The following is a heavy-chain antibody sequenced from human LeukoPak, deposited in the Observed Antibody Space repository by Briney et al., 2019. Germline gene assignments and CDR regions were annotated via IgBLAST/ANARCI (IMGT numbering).Heavy chain of an antibody. J-gene: IGHJ4*02. CDR2: IIPIFGTA. CDR1: GGTFSSYA. D-gene: IGHD3-3*01. CDR3: ASIEDDFWSGYHDY. Sequence: RASVKVSCKASGGTFSSYAISWVRQAPGQGLEWMGGIIPIFGTANYAQKFQGRVTITADESTSTAYMELSSPRSEDTAVYYCASIEDDFWSGYHDYWGQGTLVTVSS. V-gene: IGHV1-69*13.